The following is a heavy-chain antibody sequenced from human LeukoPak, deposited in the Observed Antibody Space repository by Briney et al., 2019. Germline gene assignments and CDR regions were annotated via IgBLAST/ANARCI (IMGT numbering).Heavy chain of an antibody. CDR1: GFTFSSYG. Sequence: PGGTLRLSCAASGFTFSSYGMSWVRQAPGKGLEWVSAISGSGGSTYYADSVKGRFTISRDNSKNTLYLQMNSLRAEDTAVYYCAKVRDGCNYFDYWGQGTLVTVSS. J-gene: IGHJ4*02. D-gene: IGHD5-24*01. CDR3: AKVRDGCNYFDY. V-gene: IGHV3-23*01. CDR2: ISGSGGST.